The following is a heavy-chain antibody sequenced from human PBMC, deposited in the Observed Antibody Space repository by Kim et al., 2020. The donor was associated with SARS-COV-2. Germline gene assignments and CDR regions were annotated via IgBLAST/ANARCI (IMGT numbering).Heavy chain of an antibody. V-gene: IGHV1-46*01. CDR3: ARATASDYYYGMDV. D-gene: IGHD2-21*02. J-gene: IGHJ6*02. Sequence: AQKFQGRVTMTRATSTSTVYMELSSLRSEDTAVYYCARATASDYYYGMDVWGQGTTVTVSS.